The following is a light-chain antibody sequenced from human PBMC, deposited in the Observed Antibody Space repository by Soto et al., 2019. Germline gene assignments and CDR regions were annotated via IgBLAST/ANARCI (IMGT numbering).Light chain of an antibody. CDR1: HSVSSY. Sequence: EIVLTQSPATLSLSPGESATLSCRASHSVSSYLNWYQQKPGQAPRLLIYDASNRATGIPARFSGSGSGTDFTLTISSLEPEDFAVYYCQQRSNWPITFGQGTRLEIK. CDR2: DAS. CDR3: QQRSNWPIT. J-gene: IGKJ5*01. V-gene: IGKV3-11*01.